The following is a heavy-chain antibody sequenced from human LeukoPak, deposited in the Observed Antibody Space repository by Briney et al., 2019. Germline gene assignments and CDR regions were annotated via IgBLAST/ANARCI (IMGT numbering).Heavy chain of an antibody. J-gene: IGHJ4*02. CDR2: IYYSGST. Sequence: PSETLSLTCTVSGGSISSGGYYWSWIRQHPGKGLEWIGYIYYSGSTYYNPSLKSRVTISVDTSKNQFSLKLSSVTAADTAVYYCARGTDYYDSSGHYYFDYWGQGTLVTVSS. V-gene: IGHV4-31*03. CDR1: GGSISSGGYY. D-gene: IGHD3-22*01. CDR3: ARGTDYYDSSGHYYFDY.